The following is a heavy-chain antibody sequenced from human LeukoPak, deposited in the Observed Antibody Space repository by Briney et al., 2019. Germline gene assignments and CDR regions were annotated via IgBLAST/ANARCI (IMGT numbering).Heavy chain of an antibody. V-gene: IGHV4-38-2*01. CDR1: GYSISSGYY. J-gene: IGHJ4*02. Sequence: KPSETLSLTCAASGYSISSGYYWGWIRQPPGKGLEWIGSIYHSGSTYYNPSLKSRVTISVDTSKNQFSLKLSSVTAAATAVYYCARLGWNQQYLLDYWGQGTLVTVSS. D-gene: IGHD1-1*01. CDR3: ARLGWNQQYLLDY. CDR2: IYHSGST.